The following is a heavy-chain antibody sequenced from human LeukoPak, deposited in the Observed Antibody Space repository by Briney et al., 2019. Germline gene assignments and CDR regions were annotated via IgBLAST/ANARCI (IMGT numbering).Heavy chain of an antibody. CDR3: ARALYNYGLYYFDY. CDR2: ISSSSSTI. CDR1: GFPFSTYS. D-gene: IGHD5-18*01. J-gene: IGHJ4*02. V-gene: IGHV3-48*01. Sequence: PGGSLRLSCAASGFPFSTYSMNWVRQAPGKGLEWVSYISSSSSTIYYADSVKGRFTISRDNAKNSLYLQMNSLRAEDTAVYYCARALYNYGLYYFDYWGQGTLVTVSS.